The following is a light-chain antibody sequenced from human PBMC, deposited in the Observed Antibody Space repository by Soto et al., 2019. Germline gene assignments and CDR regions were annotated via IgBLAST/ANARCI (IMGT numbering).Light chain of an antibody. V-gene: IGKV1-9*01. CDR1: QGISSD. J-gene: IGKJ5*01. CDR2: AAS. CDR3: QQPISFPIT. Sequence: DIQLTQSPSFLSASVGDRVTITCRASQGISSDLAWYQQNPGKAPKLLISAASSLQTGVPSRFSGSGSGTDFTLTIRSLQPEDFATYYCQQPISFPITFGQGTRLEI.